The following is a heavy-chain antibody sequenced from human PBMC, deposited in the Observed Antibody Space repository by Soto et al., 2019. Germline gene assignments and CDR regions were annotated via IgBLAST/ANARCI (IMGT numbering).Heavy chain of an antibody. V-gene: IGHV1-58*02. J-gene: IGHJ4*02. CDR2: IVVGSGNT. Sequence: ASVKVSCKASGFTFTSSAMQWVRQARGQRLEWIGWIVVGSGNTNYAQKFQERVTITRDMSTSTAYMELSSLRSEDTAVYYCAASQVVAAVFAYWGQGTLVTVSS. CDR1: GFTFTSSA. D-gene: IGHD2-15*01. CDR3: AASQVVAAVFAY.